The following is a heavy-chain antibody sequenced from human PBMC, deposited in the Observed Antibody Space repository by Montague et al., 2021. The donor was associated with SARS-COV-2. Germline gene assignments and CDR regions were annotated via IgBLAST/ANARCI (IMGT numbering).Heavy chain of an antibody. D-gene: IGHD4-17*01. Sequence: SETLSLTCAVYGGSFSSYYWSWIRQPPGKGLEWIGEINHSGSTNYNPSLKSRVTISVDTSKNQFSLKLSSVTAADTAMYYCARGSTVTHYWGQGTLVTVSS. V-gene: IGHV4-34*01. CDR2: INHSGST. CDR1: GGSFSSYY. J-gene: IGHJ4*02. CDR3: ARGSTVTHY.